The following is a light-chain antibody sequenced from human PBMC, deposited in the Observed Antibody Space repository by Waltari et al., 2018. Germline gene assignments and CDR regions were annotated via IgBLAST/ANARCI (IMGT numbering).Light chain of an antibody. V-gene: IGKV3-20*01. J-gene: IGKJ4*01. CDR2: GAS. CDR3: QQYDGSVLT. CDR1: QTINNNF. Sequence: IVLTQSPDTLSLSPGQRATLPCRASQTINNNFLVWYQQKPGQAHRLIIHGASSRATGFPDRFSGSGSGTDFTLTISSLKPEDSAVYYCQQYDGSVLTFGGGTKVEI.